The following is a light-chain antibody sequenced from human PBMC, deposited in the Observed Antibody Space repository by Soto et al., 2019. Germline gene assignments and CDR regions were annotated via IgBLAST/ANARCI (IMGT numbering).Light chain of an antibody. CDR1: QSVSSSY. J-gene: IGKJ1*01. CDR2: DAS. CDR3: QQRLNWPPG. Sequence: EIVLTQSPGTLSLSPGDRATLSCRASQSVSSSYIAWYQQRPGQAPRLLIYDASNRATGVPARFSGSRSGTDFTLTISDLEPADFGLYYCQQRLNWPPGFGQGTKVDIK. V-gene: IGKV3-11*01.